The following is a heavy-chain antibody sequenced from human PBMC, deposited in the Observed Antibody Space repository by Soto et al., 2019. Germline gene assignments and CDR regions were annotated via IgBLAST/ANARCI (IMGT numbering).Heavy chain of an antibody. J-gene: IGHJ6*02. D-gene: IGHD2-2*03. CDR3: LNGYCVSTSCHGYYGMDV. CDR1: GGSVSSNSYS. V-gene: IGHV4-39*01. Sequence: QLQLQESGPGLVEPSETLSLTCTVSGGSVSSNSYSWGWIRQSPGKGLEWIGTIYSTDNTYYNPSLLGRVTISVDTSMNDFSLRLRSGTDADTAVYARLNGYCVSTSCHGYYGMDVWGQGTTGTVSS. CDR2: IYSTDNT.